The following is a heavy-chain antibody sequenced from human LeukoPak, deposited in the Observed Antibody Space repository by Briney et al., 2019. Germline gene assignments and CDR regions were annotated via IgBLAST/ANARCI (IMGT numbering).Heavy chain of an antibody. Sequence: GGSLRLSCAASGFTFSGYWMDWVRQTPGKGLEWVAVISYDGSNKYYGDSVKGRFTISRDNSKNTLYLQMNSLRAEDTAVYYCAKKFPGTVAAGPDHWGQGTLVTVSS. V-gene: IGHV3-30*18. CDR3: AKKFPGTVAAGPDH. CDR2: ISYDGSNK. D-gene: IGHD6-13*01. CDR1: GFTFSGYW. J-gene: IGHJ4*02.